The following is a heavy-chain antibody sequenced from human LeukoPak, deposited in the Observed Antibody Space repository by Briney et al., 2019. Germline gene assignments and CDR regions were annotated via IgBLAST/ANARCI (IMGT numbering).Heavy chain of an antibody. Sequence: SGTSLRLSCAASGFSFSSHDMHWVRRAPGKGVECVSVVWSDGSNKYYADSVKGRFTISRDNSRNTVYLQMNSLRDEDTAVYYCASGTYYGSGSWGYWGQGTLVTVSS. D-gene: IGHD3-10*01. V-gene: IGHV3-33*01. CDR2: VWSDGSNK. CDR3: ASGTYYGSGSWGY. CDR1: GFSFSSHD. J-gene: IGHJ4*02.